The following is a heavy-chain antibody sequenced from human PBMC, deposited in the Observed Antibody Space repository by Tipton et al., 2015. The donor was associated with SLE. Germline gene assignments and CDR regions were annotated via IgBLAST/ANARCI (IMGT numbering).Heavy chain of an antibody. Sequence: SLRLSCAASGFTFSTSALHWVRQAPGKGLEWVAVIWHDGSNKFYADTVKGRFTISRANSKNTVSLQMNSLRVEDTAVYFCARGRGGEFLDYWGQGTLVTVSS. CDR2: IWHDGSNK. CDR3: ARGRGGEFLDY. V-gene: IGHV3-33*01. CDR1: GFTFSTSA. J-gene: IGHJ4*02. D-gene: IGHD3-16*01.